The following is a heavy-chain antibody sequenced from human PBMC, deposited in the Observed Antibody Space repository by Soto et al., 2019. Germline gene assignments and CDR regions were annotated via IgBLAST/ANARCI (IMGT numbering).Heavy chain of an antibody. V-gene: IGHV5-51*01. J-gene: IGHJ4*01. Sequence: PGESLNMSRGCSGYTFTYYLIGCVPQMPGKGLEWMGVTYPFDSDTRYSPSFQGRVTISAVQSTNTAYLELSRLQASDTAIYYCGRHYGGDTTGIDYWGKGTLVTVS. CDR1: GYTFTYYL. CDR3: GRHYGGDTTGIDY. CDR2: TYPFDSDT. D-gene: IGHD3-16*01.